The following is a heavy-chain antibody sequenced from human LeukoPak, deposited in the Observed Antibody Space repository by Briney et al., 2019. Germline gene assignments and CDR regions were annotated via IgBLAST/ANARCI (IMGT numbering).Heavy chain of an antibody. CDR3: AREGYSVILGDSSGYFDY. CDR2: IYYSGST. V-gene: IGHV4-39*07. Sequence: PSETLSLTCTVSGGSISSSSYYWGWIRQPPGKGLEWIGSIYYSGSTYYNPSLKSRVTISVDTSKNQFSLKLSSVTAADTAVYYCAREGYSVILGDSSGYFDYWGQGTLVTVSS. J-gene: IGHJ4*02. CDR1: GGSISSSSYY. D-gene: IGHD3-22*01.